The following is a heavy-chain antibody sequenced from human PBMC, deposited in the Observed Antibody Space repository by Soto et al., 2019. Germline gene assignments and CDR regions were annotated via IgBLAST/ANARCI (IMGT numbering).Heavy chain of an antibody. D-gene: IGHD1-1*01. V-gene: IGHV5-51*01. CDR1: GYSFTSYW. CDR2: IYPGDSDT. CDR3: ARQPGEATYFKERVTDAFDI. Sequence: GESLKISCKGSGYSFTSYWIGWVRKMTGKGLEWMGIIYPGDSDTRYSPSFQGQVTISADKSISPAYLQWSSLKASDTAMYYCARQPGEATYFKERVTDAFDICGQGTMVTVSS. J-gene: IGHJ3*02.